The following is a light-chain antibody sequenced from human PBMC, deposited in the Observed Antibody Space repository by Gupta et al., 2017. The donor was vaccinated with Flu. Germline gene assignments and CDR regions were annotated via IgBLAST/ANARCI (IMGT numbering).Light chain of an antibody. CDR1: STNIGGGYD. Sequence: TIPCTGTSTNIGGGYDVHWYQQCPGAAPKLLIYSNINRPSEVPERFSASKSGPSASLAIAGLQPEDEAQYHCQSYDFTVSGSVFGGGTALTVL. CDR3: QSYDFTVSGSV. CDR2: SNI. V-gene: IGLV1-40*01. J-gene: IGLJ3*02.